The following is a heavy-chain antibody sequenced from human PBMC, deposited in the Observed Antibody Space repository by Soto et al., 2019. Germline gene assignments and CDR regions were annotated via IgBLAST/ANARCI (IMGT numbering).Heavy chain of an antibody. D-gene: IGHD2-2*01. CDR1: GFTFSSYA. CDR3: AKRRYCPSTTCFDY. CDR2: ISGSGGST. Sequence: PGGSLRLSCAASGFTFSSYAMSWVRQAPGKGLEWVSAISGSGGSTYYADSVKGRFTISRDNSKNTVYLQMNSLRAEDTAMYYCAKRRYCPSTTCFDYWGQGTLVTVSS. J-gene: IGHJ4*02. V-gene: IGHV3-23*01.